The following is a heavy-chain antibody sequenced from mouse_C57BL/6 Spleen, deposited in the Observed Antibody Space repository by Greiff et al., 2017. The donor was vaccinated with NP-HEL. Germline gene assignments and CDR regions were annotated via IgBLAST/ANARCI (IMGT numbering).Heavy chain of an antibody. V-gene: IGHV1-22*01. CDR3: ARSGGYYSNYLYAMDY. CDR1: GYTFTDYN. Sequence: EVQLQQSGPELVKPGASVKMSCKASGYTFTDYNMHWVKQSHGKSLEWIGYINPNNGGTSYNQKFKGKATLTVNKSSSTAYMELRSLTSEDSAVYYCARSGGYYSNYLYAMDYWGQGTSVTVSS. J-gene: IGHJ4*01. D-gene: IGHD2-5*01. CDR2: INPNNGGT.